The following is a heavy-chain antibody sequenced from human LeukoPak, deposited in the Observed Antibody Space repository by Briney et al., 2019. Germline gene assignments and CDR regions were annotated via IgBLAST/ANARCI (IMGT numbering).Heavy chain of an antibody. Sequence: KGSGPTLVNPTQTLTLTCTFSGFSLSTSGVGVGWIRQPPGKALEWLALIYWNDDKRYSPSLKSRLTITKDTSKNQVVLTMTDMDPVDTATFYCAHQQILNNYFRPYEYLGQGVMVTVSS. J-gene: IGHJ4*02. CDR1: GFSLSTSGVG. CDR2: IYWNDDK. V-gene: IGHV2-5*01. D-gene: IGHD3-9*01. CDR3: AHQQILNNYFRPYEY.